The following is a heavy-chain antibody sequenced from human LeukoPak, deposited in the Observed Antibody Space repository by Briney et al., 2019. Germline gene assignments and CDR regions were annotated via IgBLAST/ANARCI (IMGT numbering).Heavy chain of an antibody. D-gene: IGHD3-22*01. Sequence: GGSLRLSCAASGFTFSSYGMHWVRQAPGKGLEWVAFIRYDGSNKYYADSVKGRFTISRDNSKNTLYLQMNSLRAEDTAVYYCAKEVSVYYYDSSGYFDYWGQGTLVTVSS. V-gene: IGHV3-30*02. CDR1: GFTFSSYG. CDR2: IRYDGSNK. CDR3: AKEVSVYYYDSSGYFDY. J-gene: IGHJ4*02.